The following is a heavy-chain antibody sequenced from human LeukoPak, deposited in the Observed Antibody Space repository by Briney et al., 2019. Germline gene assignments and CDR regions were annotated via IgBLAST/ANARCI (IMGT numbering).Heavy chain of an antibody. V-gene: IGHV3-21*01. J-gene: IGHJ6*03. CDR3: AREGGDGDYYYYMDV. D-gene: IGHD2-21*02. CDR2: ISRVSTYI. CDR1: GFTFTDYS. Sequence: GGSLGLSCSASGFTFTDYSMSWVRQVPGKGLEWVSIISRVSTYIYYADSVKGRFTVSGDNAKSSLYLQMTSLRAEDTAVYFCAREGGDGDYYYYMDVWGKGTTVTVSS.